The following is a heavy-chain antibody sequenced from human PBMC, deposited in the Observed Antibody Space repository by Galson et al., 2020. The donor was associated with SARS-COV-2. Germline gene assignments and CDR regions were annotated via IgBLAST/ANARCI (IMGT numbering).Heavy chain of an antibody. Sequence: GGSLRLSCAASGFTFSSYSMNWVRQAPGKGLEWVSSISSSSSYIYYADSVKGRFTISRDNAKNSLYLQMNSLRAEDTAVYYCARVGVAGTALPFDYWGQGTLVTVSS. CDR2: ISSSSSYI. J-gene: IGHJ4*02. V-gene: IGHV3-21*01. D-gene: IGHD6-19*01. CDR3: ARVGVAGTALPFDY. CDR1: GFTFSSYS.